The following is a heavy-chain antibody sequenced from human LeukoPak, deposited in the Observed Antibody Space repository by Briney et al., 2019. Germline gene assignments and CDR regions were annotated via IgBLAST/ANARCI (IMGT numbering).Heavy chain of an antibody. CDR1: VFTFSDNY. J-gene: IGHJ3*02. V-gene: IGHV3-69-1*01. Sequence: GRSLRPSCAASVFTFSDNYMRWIRHAPGGGREWGSFIRSGSSIYYADSVKGRFTISRDNSKNTLYLQMNSLRAEDTAVYYCAKDRSKRWRRGYDIWGQGTMVTVSS. D-gene: IGHD3-22*01. CDR3: AKDRSKRWRRGYDI. CDR2: IRSGSSI.